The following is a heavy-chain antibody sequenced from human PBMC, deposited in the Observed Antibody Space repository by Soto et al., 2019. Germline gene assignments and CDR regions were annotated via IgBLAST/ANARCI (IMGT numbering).Heavy chain of an antibody. Sequence: GGSLRLSCAASGFTFSSYGMHWVRQAPGKGLEWVAVISYDGSNKYYADSVKGRFTISRDNSKNTLYLQMNSLRAEDTAVYYCAKDISYGYDYWGQGTLVTVSS. D-gene: IGHD5-18*01. CDR3: AKDISYGYDY. J-gene: IGHJ4*02. V-gene: IGHV3-30*18. CDR2: ISYDGSNK. CDR1: GFTFSSYG.